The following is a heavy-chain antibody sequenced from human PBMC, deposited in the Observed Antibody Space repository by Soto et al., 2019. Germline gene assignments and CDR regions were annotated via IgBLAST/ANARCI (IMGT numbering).Heavy chain of an antibody. Sequence: QVQLVESGGGVVQPGRSLRLSCAASGFTFSSYGIHWVRQTPSKGLEWVASICYDGSRKWYADSVKGRFTISRDDSKNTLYLEMSSLRAEDTALYYCARDRVVEMAPIDYFDYWGQGTLVTVSS. V-gene: IGHV3-33*01. J-gene: IGHJ4*02. CDR2: ICYDGSRK. CDR1: GFTFSSYG. CDR3: ARDRVVEMAPIDYFDY. D-gene: IGHD3-10*01.